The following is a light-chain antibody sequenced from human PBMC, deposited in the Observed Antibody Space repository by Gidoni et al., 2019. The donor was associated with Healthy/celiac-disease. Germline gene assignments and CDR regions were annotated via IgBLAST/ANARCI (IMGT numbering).Light chain of an antibody. J-gene: IGKJ3*01. CDR2: DAS. CDR3: QQRSNWPPEFT. V-gene: IGKV3-11*01. CDR1: QSVSSY. Sequence: EIVLTQSPATSSSSSGERAALSSRASQSVSSYLAWYQQQPGEDPRLLINDASNRATGIPARFSGSGSGTNVTLTISSLEHEDFAVYYCQQRSNWPPEFTFXPXTKVDIK.